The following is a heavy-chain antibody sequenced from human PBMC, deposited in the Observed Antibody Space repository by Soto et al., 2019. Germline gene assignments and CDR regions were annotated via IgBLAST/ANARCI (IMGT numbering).Heavy chain of an antibody. CDR2: MNPNSGNT. J-gene: IGHJ5*02. Sequence: VASVKVSCKASGYTFTSYDINWVRQATGQGLEWMGWMNPNSGNTGYAQKFQGRVTMTRNTSISTAYMELSSLRSEDTAVYYCARGRRLVEDPVFDPWGQGTLVTVSS. V-gene: IGHV1-8*01. CDR3: ARGRRLVEDPVFDP. D-gene: IGHD6-19*01. CDR1: GYTFTSYD.